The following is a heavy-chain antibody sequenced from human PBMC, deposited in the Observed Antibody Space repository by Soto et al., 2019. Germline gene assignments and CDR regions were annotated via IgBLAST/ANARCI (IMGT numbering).Heavy chain of an antibody. Sequence: PSETLSLTCTVSGGSISNYYWSWIRHPPGKKLEWIGYIYYSGSTNYNPSLKSRVTISVDTSKNQFSLKLYSVTTADTAMYYCARIKWDDYGGIFDPWGQXTLVTVSS. CDR1: GGSISNYY. J-gene: IGHJ5*02. D-gene: IGHD4-17*01. CDR3: ARIKWDDYGGIFDP. CDR2: IYYSGST. V-gene: IGHV4-59*01.